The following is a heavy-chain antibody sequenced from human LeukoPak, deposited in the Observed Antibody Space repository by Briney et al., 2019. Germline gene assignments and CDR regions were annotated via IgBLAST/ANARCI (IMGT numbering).Heavy chain of an antibody. CDR3: AREGVLLSPYYYGMDV. D-gene: IGHD2-2*01. CDR1: GFTFSSYW. V-gene: IGHV3-74*01. Sequence: PGGSLRLSCAASGFTFSSYWMHWVRQAPGKGLVWVSRINSDGSSTSYADSVKGRFTISRDNAENTLYLQMNSLRAEDTAVYYCAREGVLLSPYYYGMDVWGQGTTVTVSS. J-gene: IGHJ6*02. CDR2: INSDGSST.